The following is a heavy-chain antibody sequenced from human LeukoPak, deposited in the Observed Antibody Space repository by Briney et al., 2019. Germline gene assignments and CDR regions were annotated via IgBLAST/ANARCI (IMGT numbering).Heavy chain of an antibody. CDR1: GFTFSSYA. J-gene: IGHJ6*02. CDR2: ISYDGSNK. V-gene: IGHV3-30-3*01. Sequence: PGGSLRLSCAASGFTFSSYAMHWVRQAPGKGLEWVAVISYDGSNKYYADSVKGRFTISRDNSKNTLYLQMNSLRAEDTAVYYCARVGAYIGRRRYYYYYGMDVWGQGTTVTVSS. D-gene: IGHD1-26*01. CDR3: ARVGAYIGRRRYYYYYGMDV.